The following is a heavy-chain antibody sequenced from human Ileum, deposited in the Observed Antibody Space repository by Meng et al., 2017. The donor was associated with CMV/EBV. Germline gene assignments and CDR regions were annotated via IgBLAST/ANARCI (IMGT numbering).Heavy chain of an antibody. D-gene: IGHD2-15*01. CDR2: ISGSGGRT. CDR3: AKDFRMVANGIYSAMEV. Sequence: GESLKISCAGSGFIFSNYAINWVRQAPGKGLEWVSTISGSGGRTYYADSVKGRFTFSRDNANNRVYVQMNSMRVDDTDVYYCAKDFRMVANGIYSAMEVWGQGTTVTVSS. J-gene: IGHJ6*02. V-gene: IGHV3-23*01. CDR1: GFIFSNYA.